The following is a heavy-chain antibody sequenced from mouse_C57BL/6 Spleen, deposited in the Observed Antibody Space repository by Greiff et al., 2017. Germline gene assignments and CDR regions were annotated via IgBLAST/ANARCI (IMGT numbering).Heavy chain of an antibody. Sequence: EVQLQQSGPVLVKPGASVKMSCKASGYTFTDYYMNWVKQSHGKSLEWIGVINPSDGGTSYNQKFKGKATLTVDKSSSTAYMELNSLTSEDSAVYYCARKITTVEYYLDYWGQGTTLTVSS. D-gene: IGHD1-1*01. CDR3: ARKITTVEYYLDY. CDR2: INPSDGGT. V-gene: IGHV1-19*01. J-gene: IGHJ2*01. CDR1: GYTFTDYY.